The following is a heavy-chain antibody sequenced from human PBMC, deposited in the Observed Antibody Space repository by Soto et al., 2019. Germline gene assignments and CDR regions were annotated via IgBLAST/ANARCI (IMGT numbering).Heavy chain of an antibody. CDR2: ISSSSSYT. CDR3: ARERAHYYYGMDV. CDR1: GFTFSDYY. Sequence: GGSLRLSCAASGFTFSDYYMSWIRQAPGKGLEWVSYISSSSSYTNYADSVKGRFTISRDNAKNSLYLQMNSLRAEDTAVYYCARERAHYYYGMDVWGQGTTVTVSS. J-gene: IGHJ6*02. V-gene: IGHV3-11*06.